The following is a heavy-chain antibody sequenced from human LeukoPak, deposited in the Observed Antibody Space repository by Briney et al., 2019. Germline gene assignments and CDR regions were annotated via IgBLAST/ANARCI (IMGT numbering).Heavy chain of an antibody. CDR1: GGSISSYY. J-gene: IGHJ4*02. CDR2: IYYSGST. D-gene: IGHD2-2*01. Sequence: SETLSLTCTVSGGSISSYYWSWIRQPPGKGLEWIGYIYYSGSTNYNPSLKSRVTISVDTSKNQFSLKLSSVTAADTAVYYCARVDRSTSSPYLDYWGQGTLVTVSS. CDR3: ARVDRSTSSPYLDY. V-gene: IGHV4-59*01.